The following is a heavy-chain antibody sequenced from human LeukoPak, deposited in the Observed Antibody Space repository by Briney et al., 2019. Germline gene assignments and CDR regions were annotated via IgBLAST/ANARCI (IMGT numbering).Heavy chain of an antibody. D-gene: IGHD1-7*01. CDR3: ARDRGKNWNYEIAFDI. V-gene: IGHV4-61*02. Sequence: PSQTLSLTCTVSGGSISSGSYYWSWIRQPAGKGLEWIGRIYTSGSTNYNPSLKSRVTMSVDTSKNQFSLKLSSVTAADTAVYYCARDRGKNWNYEIAFDIWGQGTMVTVSS. CDR1: GGSISSGSYY. J-gene: IGHJ3*02. CDR2: IYTSGST.